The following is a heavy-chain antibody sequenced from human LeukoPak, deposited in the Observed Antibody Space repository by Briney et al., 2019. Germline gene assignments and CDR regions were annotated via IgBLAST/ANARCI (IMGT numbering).Heavy chain of an antibody. CDR2: IYHSGST. CDR1: GGSISSGGYS. V-gene: IGHV4-30-2*01. CDR3: ARDPIRGYKNNWFDP. J-gene: IGHJ5*02. D-gene: IGHD5-18*01. Sequence: SETLSLTCAVSGGSISSGGYSWSWIRQPPGKGLEWIGYIYHSGSTYYNPSLKSRVTISVDTSKNQFSLKLSSVTAADTAVYYCARDPIRGYKNNWFDPWGQGTLVTVSS.